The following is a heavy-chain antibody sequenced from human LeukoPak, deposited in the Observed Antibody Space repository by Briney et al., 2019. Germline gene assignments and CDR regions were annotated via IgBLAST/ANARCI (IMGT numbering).Heavy chain of an antibody. CDR1: GFTFSSYW. CDR3: SLGQAHGMDV. CDR2: INSDGAST. Sequence: GGSLRLSCAASGFTFSSYWMHWVRQAPGKGLMWVSRINSDGASTSYADSVKGRFTISRDNAKNTLYLQMNSLRAEDTAVYYCSLGQAHGMDVWGQGTTVTVSS. V-gene: IGHV3-74*01. J-gene: IGHJ6*02. D-gene: IGHD3-16*01.